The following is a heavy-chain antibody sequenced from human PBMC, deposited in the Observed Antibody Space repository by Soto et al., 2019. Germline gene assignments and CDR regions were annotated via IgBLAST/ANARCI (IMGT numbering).Heavy chain of an antibody. J-gene: IGHJ5*02. D-gene: IGHD3-22*01. Sequence: XGLTLADPTQTLTLTCSFSGFPLSAYGVRVIWFRQPPGETLDWLALIHWNDDKRYSPYLKSRITITKDTSKNQVVLTLTNLDPLDTGTYFCAHTKDSSGFLTSWGQGILVTVSS. CDR3: AHTKDSSGFLTS. CDR1: GFPLSAYGVR. CDR2: IHWNDDK. V-gene: IGHV2-5*01.